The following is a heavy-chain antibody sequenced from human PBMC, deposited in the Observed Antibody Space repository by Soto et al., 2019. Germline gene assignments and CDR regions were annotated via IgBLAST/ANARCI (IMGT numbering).Heavy chain of an antibody. CDR2: ISAYNGNT. Sequence: ASVKVSCKASGYTFTSYGISWVRQAPGQGLEWMGWISAYNGNTNYAQKLQGRVTMTTDTSTSTAYMELRSLRSDDTAVYYCAKSVDSSGYYYGAFDIWGQGTMVTV. CDR1: GYTFTSYG. V-gene: IGHV1-18*01. D-gene: IGHD3-22*01. J-gene: IGHJ3*02. CDR3: AKSVDSSGYYYGAFDI.